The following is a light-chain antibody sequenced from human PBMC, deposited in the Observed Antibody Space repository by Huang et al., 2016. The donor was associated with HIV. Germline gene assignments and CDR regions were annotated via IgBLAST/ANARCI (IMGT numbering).Light chain of an antibody. V-gene: IGKV3-20*01. J-gene: IGKJ3*01. Sequence: EIVLTQSPGSRSLSPGERATLSCRASQSVSNYLAWFQQKPGQAPRLLIYSASNRDTDIPDRFSGGGSGTDFTLTISRLEPEDFAVYYCQQYGSSVFTFGPGTTVDIK. CDR1: QSVSNY. CDR3: QQYGSSVFT. CDR2: SAS.